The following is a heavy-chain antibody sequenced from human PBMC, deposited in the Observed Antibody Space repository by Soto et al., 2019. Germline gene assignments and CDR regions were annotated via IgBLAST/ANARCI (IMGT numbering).Heavy chain of an antibody. CDR3: TTDPIQYVYDYVDFPPSVFDY. J-gene: IGHJ4*02. CDR1: GFTFSNAW. CDR2: IKIKTDGGTT. Sequence: GGSLRLSCAASGFTFSNAWMSWVRQAPGKGLEWVGRIKIKTDGGTTDSAAPVKGRFTSSRDDSKNTLYRQMDSLKTEDTALYYGTTDPIQYVYDYVDFPPSVFDYGGQGTLVTVSS. D-gene: IGHD4-17*01. V-gene: IGHV3-15*01.